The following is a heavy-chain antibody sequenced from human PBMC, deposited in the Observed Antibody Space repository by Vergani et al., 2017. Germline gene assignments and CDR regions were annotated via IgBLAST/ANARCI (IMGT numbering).Heavy chain of an antibody. J-gene: IGHJ6*03. Sequence: EVQLVESGGGLVQPGGSLRLSCAASRFTYSSYSMNWVRQAPGEGLEWVSYISSRSSTIYYADSVKGRFTISRDNAKNSLYLQMNSMRAEDTAVYYWARTNTAMVLYYYYYMDFWGKGITVTASS. V-gene: IGHV3-48*01. CDR1: RFTYSSYS. D-gene: IGHD5-18*01. CDR3: ARTNTAMVLYYYYYMDF. CDR2: ISSRSSTI.